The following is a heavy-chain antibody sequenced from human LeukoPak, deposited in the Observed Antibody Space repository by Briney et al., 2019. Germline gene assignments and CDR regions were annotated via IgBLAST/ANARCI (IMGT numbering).Heavy chain of an antibody. D-gene: IGHD3-9*01. CDR3: AKWGDYDVLTGYYVSDY. CDR2: ITGSGGNT. Sequence: GGSLRLSCAASGFTFSNYAMSWVRQAPGKGLEWVSAITGSGGNTNYADSVKGRFTISRDNSKNTVFLQMNSPRAEDTAVYYCAKWGDYDVLTGYYVSDYWGQGTLVTVSS. V-gene: IGHV3-23*01. J-gene: IGHJ4*02. CDR1: GFTFSNYA.